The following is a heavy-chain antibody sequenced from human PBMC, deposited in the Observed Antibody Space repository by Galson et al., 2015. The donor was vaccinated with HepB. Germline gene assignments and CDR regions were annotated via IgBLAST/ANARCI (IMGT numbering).Heavy chain of an antibody. CDR2: IGISVSST. CDR1: GFTFRSFA. CDR3: VRWTSQHSGYDE. D-gene: IGHD5-12*01. J-gene: IGHJ4*02. V-gene: IGHV3-64D*06. Sequence: SLRLSCAASGFTFRSFAMHWVRQAPGKGPEFVSGIGISVSSTHYTDSVKGRFSISRDNTKNTLYLQMSSLRLEDTAVYYCVRWTSQHSGYDEWGQGTQVTVSS.